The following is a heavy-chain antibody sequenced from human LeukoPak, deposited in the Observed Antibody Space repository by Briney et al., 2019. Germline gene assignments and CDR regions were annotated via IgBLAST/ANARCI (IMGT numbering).Heavy chain of an antibody. CDR1: GGSISSSSYY. CDR2: IYYSGST. CDR3: ARGGITGTYSWFDP. Sequence: SETLSLTCTVSGGSISSSSYYWGWIRQPPGKGLEWIGSIYYSGSTYYNPSLKSRVTISVDTSKNQFSLKLSSVTAADTAVYYCARGGITGTYSWFDPWGQGTLVTVSS. J-gene: IGHJ5*02. V-gene: IGHV4-39*07. D-gene: IGHD1-20*01.